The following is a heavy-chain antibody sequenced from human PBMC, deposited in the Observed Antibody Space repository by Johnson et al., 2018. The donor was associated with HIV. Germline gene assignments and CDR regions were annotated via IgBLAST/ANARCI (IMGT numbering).Heavy chain of an antibody. CDR1: GITVSSNY. CDR2: IFSVGGA. J-gene: IGHJ3*02. D-gene: IGHD3-9*01. CDR3: ARDGRDLVTRGSFDI. Sequence: VQLVESGGGLVQPGGSLRLSCAASGITVSSNYMSWVRQAPGKGLAWVSVIFSVGGAYYADSVKGRFIISRDNSKNMLYLHMNSLRPEDTAVYYCARDGRDLVTRGSFDIWGQGTVVTVSS. V-gene: IGHV3-66*02.